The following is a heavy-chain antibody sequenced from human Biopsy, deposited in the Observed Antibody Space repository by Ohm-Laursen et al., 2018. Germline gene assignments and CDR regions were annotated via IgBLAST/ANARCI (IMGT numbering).Heavy chain of an antibody. D-gene: IGHD6-25*01. Sequence: GTLSLTCSVSGGSITSYSWSWIRQPPGKGLEPIGYIYNTGDTTYNPSLQSRITISLDTSNNQLSLRLRSVTAADAAVYYCARRSAANWYFNLWGRGTLVTVSS. CDR1: GGSITSYS. V-gene: IGHV4-59*08. CDR3: ARRSAANWYFNL. J-gene: IGHJ2*01. CDR2: IYNTGDT.